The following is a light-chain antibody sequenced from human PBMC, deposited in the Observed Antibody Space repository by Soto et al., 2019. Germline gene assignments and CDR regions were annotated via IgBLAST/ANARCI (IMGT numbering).Light chain of an antibody. CDR2: SNA. J-gene: IGLJ3*02. CDR1: GSNIGENA. CDR3: SAWDDSLKAML. V-gene: IGLV1-44*01. Sequence: QSVLTQPPSASGTPGQTVTISCSGSGSNIGENAVNWYQHLPGTAPQLLIYSNALRPSGVPHRFSGSNSGTAGSLAISGLQSEDEAHYCCSAWDDSLKAMLFGGGTKVTVL.